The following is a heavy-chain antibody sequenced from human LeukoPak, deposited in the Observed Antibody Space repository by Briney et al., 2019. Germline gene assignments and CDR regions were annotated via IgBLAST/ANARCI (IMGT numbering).Heavy chain of an antibody. CDR1: GFTFSSYA. CDR2: ISGSGGST. V-gene: IGHV3-23*01. D-gene: IGHD3-10*01. CDR3: AKRASNITIVRGVNPLFDY. J-gene: IGHJ4*02. Sequence: GGSLRLSCAASGFTFSSYAMSWVRQAPGKGLEWVSAISGSGGSTYYADSVKGRFTISRDNSKNTLYLQMNSLRAEDTAVYYCAKRASNITIVRGVNPLFDYWGQGTLVTVSS.